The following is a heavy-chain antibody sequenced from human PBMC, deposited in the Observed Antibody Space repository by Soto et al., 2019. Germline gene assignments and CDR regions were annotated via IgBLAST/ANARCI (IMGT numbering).Heavy chain of an antibody. Sequence: PLETLSLTCTVSGGSISSYYWSWIRQPPGKGLEWIGYIYYSGSTNYNPSLKSRVTISVDTSKNQFSLKLSSVTAADTAVYYCAREGYGALGGMDVWGQGTTVTVSS. CDR1: GGSISSYY. D-gene: IGHD4-17*01. J-gene: IGHJ6*02. CDR2: IYYSGST. CDR3: AREGYGALGGMDV. V-gene: IGHV4-59*01.